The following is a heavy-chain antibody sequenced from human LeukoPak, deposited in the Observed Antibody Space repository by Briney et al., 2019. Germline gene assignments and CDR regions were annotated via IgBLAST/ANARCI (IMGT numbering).Heavy chain of an antibody. CDR3: ARSINHYYYYYMDV. CDR2: IYYSGST. J-gene: IGHJ6*03. V-gene: IGHV4-59*01. CDR1: GGSISSYY. Sequence: SETLSLTCTVSGGSISSYYWSWIRQPPGKGLEWIGYIYYSGSTNYNPSLKSRVTISVDTSKKQFSLKLSSVTAADTAVYYCARSINHYYYYYMDVWGKGTTVTISS. D-gene: IGHD6-6*01.